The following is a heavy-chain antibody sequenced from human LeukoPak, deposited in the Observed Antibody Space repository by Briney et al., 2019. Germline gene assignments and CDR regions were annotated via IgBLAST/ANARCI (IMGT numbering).Heavy chain of an antibody. CDR2: ISSSGSTI. D-gene: IGHD3-3*01. CDR3: ARVPYYDFWSGYLADY. Sequence: GGSLRLSCAASGFTFSDYYMSWIRQAPGKGLEWVSYISSSGSTIYYADSVKGRFTISRGNAKNSLYLQMNSLRAEDTAVYYCARVPYYDFWSGYLADYWGQGTLVTVSS. CDR1: GFTFSDYY. V-gene: IGHV3-11*04. J-gene: IGHJ4*02.